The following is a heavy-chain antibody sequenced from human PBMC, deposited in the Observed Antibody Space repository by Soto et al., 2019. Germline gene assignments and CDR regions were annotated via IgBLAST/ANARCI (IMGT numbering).Heavy chain of an antibody. CDR2: ISYDGSNK. J-gene: IGHJ6*02. CDR3: ARDWQQLVIYYYYGMDV. D-gene: IGHD6-13*01. CDR1: GFILSSYA. V-gene: IGHV3-30-3*01. Sequence: GGSLRLSCAASGFILSSYAMHWVRQAPGKWLEWVAVISYDGSNKYYADSVKGRFTISRDNSKNTLYLQMNSLRAEDTAVYYCARDWQQLVIYYYYGMDVWGQGXTVTVYS.